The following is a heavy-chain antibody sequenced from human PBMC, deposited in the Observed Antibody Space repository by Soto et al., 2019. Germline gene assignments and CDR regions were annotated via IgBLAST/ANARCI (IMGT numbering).Heavy chain of an antibody. D-gene: IGHD2-2*02. CDR2: ISGSGGST. CDR3: AKIGGSGYCSSTSCYKYYYYYGMDV. J-gene: IGHJ6*02. V-gene: IGHV3-23*01. CDR1: GFTFSSYA. Sequence: PGGSLRLSCAASGFTFSSYAMSWGRQAPGKGLEWVSAISGSGGSTYYADSVKGRFTISRDNSKNTLYLQMNSLRAEDTAVYYCAKIGGSGYCSSTSCYKYYYYYGMDVWGQGTTVTVSS.